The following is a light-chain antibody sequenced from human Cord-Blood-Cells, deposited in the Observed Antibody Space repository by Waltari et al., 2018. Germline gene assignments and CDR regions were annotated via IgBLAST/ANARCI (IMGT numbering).Light chain of an antibody. V-gene: IGLV3-1*01. CDR1: QLGEQH. CDR3: QAWDSSTYV. Sequence: SYELTQPPSVSVSPGQTASLNCSADQLGEQHACWYQQKPGQSLVLVIYQDSKRPSGIPERFSGSNSGNTATLTISGTQAMDEADYYCQAWDSSTYVFGTGTKVTVL. CDR2: QDS. J-gene: IGLJ1*01.